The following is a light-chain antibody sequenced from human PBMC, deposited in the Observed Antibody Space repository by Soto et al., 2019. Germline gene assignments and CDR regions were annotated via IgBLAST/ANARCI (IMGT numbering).Light chain of an antibody. V-gene: IGKV1-17*01. J-gene: IGKJ4*01. Sequence: DIQMTQSPSSLSASVGDRVTITCRASQGIRNYLGWYQQKPGEAPKLLIYAASSLQSGVPPRFSGSGSGTDFTLTIRSLQTEDFATYYCQQLNSYPVTFGGGTKV. CDR3: QQLNSYPVT. CDR2: AAS. CDR1: QGIRNY.